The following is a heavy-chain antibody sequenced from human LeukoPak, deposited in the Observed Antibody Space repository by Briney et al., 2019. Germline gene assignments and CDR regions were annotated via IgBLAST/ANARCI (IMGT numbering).Heavy chain of an antibody. CDR2: ISSGGSTT. V-gene: IGHV3-48*04. J-gene: IGHJ4*02. Sequence: PGGSLRLSCAASGFTFSSYAMSWVRQAPGRGLEWVSYISSGGSTTYYADSVKGRFIISRDNAKNSLYLQMNSLRAEDTAVYYCAREILNFDYWGQGTLVTVSS. CDR3: AREILNFDY. D-gene: IGHD2/OR15-2a*01. CDR1: GFTFSSYA.